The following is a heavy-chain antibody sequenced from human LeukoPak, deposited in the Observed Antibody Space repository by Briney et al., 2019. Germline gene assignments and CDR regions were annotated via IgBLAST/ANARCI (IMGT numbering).Heavy chain of an antibody. CDR1: GIHFSTSG. J-gene: IGHJ4*02. CDR3: ASRDPCSGATCFGLAY. D-gene: IGHD2-15*01. CDR2: ITGGGEGT. Sequence: GGSLRLSCAASGIHFSTSGMSWVRQAPGKGLEWLSAITGGGEGTDYADSVKGRFTISRDNSRNTVYLQMNSLRGDDTAIYYCASRDPCSGATCFGLAYWGQGTLVTVSS. V-gene: IGHV3-23*01.